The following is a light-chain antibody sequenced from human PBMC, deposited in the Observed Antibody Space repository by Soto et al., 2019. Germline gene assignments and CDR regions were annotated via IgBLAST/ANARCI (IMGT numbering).Light chain of an antibody. Sequence: DIQMTQSPSTLSASVGDRVTITCRASQSISIWLAWYQQKPGKAPKILIYKASSLESGVPSRFSGSGSGTEFTPTISRLQNDDFANSYCQQYSTYTPRTFGQGTKV. CDR3: QQYSTYTPRT. V-gene: IGKV1-5*03. CDR2: KAS. J-gene: IGKJ1*01. CDR1: QSISIW.